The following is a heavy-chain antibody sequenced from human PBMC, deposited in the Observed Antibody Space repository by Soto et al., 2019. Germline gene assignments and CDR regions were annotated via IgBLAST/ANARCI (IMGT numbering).Heavy chain of an antibody. Sequence: GESLKISCKGSGYSFSSYWIGWVRQMPVKGLEWMGIIHPGDSDIRYSPSFQGQVTISADTSISTAYLEWSSLKASDTAIYYCARHVYYDVLKKNYWGQGTLVTVSS. CDR3: ARHVYYDVLKKNY. CDR1: GYSFSSYW. CDR2: IHPGDSDI. D-gene: IGHD3-9*01. V-gene: IGHV5-51*01. J-gene: IGHJ4*02.